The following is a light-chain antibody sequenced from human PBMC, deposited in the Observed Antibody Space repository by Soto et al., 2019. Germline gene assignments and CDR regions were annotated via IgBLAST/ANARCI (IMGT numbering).Light chain of an antibody. V-gene: IGLV2-14*01. J-gene: IGLJ3*02. CDR2: EVS. Sequence: QSALTQPASVSGSPGQSITISYTGTSSDVGGYNYVSWYQQHPGKAPKLMIYEVSNRPSGVSNRFSGSKSGNTASLTISGLQAEDEADYYCSSYTSSSNLGVFGGGTKLTVL. CDR3: SSYTSSSNLGV. CDR1: SSDVGGYNY.